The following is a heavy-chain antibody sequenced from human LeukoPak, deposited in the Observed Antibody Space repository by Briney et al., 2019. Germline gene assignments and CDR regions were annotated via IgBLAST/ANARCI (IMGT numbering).Heavy chain of an antibody. J-gene: IGHJ4*02. CDR1: GYSFTSYW. V-gene: IGHV5-51*01. CDR3: ARLPLVLVTSHFDY. D-gene: IGHD6-13*01. Sequence: GESLRISCKGSGYSFTSYWIGWVRQMPGKGLEWIGIIYPGDSDTRYSPSFQGQVTISADKSISTAYLQWSSLKASDTAMYYRARLPLVLVTSHFDYWGQGTLVTVSS. CDR2: IYPGDSDT.